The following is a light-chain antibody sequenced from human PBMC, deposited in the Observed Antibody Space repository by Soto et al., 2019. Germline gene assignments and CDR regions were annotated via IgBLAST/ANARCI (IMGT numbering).Light chain of an antibody. Sequence: ESVLTQSPGTLSLSPGERATLSCRASQSVSSNYLAWYQQKPVQAPRLLIYGASTRATGIPDRFSGSGSGTDFTLTISRLEPEDSAVYYCKQYGSSPTWTFGQGTKVDIK. CDR3: KQYGSSPTWT. V-gene: IGKV3-20*01. CDR2: GAS. J-gene: IGKJ1*01. CDR1: QSVSSNY.